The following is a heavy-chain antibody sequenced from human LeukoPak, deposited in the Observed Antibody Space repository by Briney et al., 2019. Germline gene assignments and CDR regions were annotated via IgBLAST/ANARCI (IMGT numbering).Heavy chain of an antibody. CDR1: GYTFTGYY. J-gene: IGHJ5*02. V-gene: IGHV1-2*02. D-gene: IGHD2-2*01. CDR3: AREIVVVPAAQYNWFDP. Sequence: ASVKASCKASGYTFTGYYMHWVREAPGQGLEWMGWINPNSGGTNYAQKFQGRVTMTRDTSISTAYMELSRLRSDDTAVYYCAREIVVVPAAQYNWFDPWGQGTLVTVSS. CDR2: INPNSGGT.